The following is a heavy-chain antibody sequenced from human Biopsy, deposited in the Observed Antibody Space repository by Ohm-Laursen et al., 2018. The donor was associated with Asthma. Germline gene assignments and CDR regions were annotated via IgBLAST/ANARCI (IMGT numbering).Heavy chain of an antibody. D-gene: IGHD2-2*01. Sequence: SVKVSCKTLGGTFNTYVIGWVRQAPGQGLGWMGGINSVFGTTTYPQKFQDRVTITADDSTSTVYMELSSLRSEDTAVYYCARKAGSCISRTCYSLDFWGQGTLVTVSS. CDR3: ARKAGSCISRTCYSLDF. J-gene: IGHJ4*02. V-gene: IGHV1-69*13. CDR2: INSVFGTT. CDR1: GGTFNTYV.